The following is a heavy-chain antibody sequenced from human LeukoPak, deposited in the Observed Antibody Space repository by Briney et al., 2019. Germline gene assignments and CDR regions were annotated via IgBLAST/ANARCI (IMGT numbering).Heavy chain of an antibody. Sequence: ASVKVSCKASGYTFTGYYMHWVRQAPGQGLEWMGWINPNSGGTNYAQKFQGRVTMTRDTSISTAYMELSRLRSDDTAVYYCARVIAAAGTHYYYYYGMDVWGQGTTVTVS. CDR1: GYTFTGYY. CDR2: INPNSGGT. D-gene: IGHD6-13*01. J-gene: IGHJ6*02. CDR3: ARVIAAAGTHYYYYYGMDV. V-gene: IGHV1-2*02.